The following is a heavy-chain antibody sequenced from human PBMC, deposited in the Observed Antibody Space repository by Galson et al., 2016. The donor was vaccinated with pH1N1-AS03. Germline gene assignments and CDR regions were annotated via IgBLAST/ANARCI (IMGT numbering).Heavy chain of an antibody. CDR1: GYSFSNYW. V-gene: IGHV5-51*03. CDR3: ARVIPVAGFHFDS. Sequence: QSGAEVKKPGESLRVSCTGYGYSFSNYWIGWVRQLPGKGLEWMGFIYCGASDTRYGPSFQGRVTFSADKSTNTAYLHWSRLRASDTAIYYCARVIPVAGFHFDSWGQGTLVTVSS. CDR2: IYCGASDT. D-gene: IGHD6-19*01. J-gene: IGHJ4*02.